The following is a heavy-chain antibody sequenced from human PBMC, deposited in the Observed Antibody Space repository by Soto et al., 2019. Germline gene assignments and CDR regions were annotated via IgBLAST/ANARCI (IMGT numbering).Heavy chain of an antibody. CDR2: IIPIFGTA. CDR3: ATRDYYDSSGYYSGFYYYGMDV. J-gene: IGHJ6*02. Sequence: QVQLVQSGAEVKKPGSSVKVSCKASGGTFSSYAISWVRQAPGQGLEWMGGIIPIFGTANYAQKFQGRVTITADESTSTAHMELSSLRSEDTAVYYCATRDYYDSSGYYSGFYYYGMDVWGQGTTVTVSS. D-gene: IGHD3-22*01. CDR1: GGTFSSYA. V-gene: IGHV1-69*01.